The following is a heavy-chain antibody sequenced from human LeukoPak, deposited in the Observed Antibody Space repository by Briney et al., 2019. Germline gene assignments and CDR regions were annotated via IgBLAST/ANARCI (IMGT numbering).Heavy chain of an antibody. J-gene: IGHJ6*02. CDR2: ISAYNGNT. CDR3: ARDRKGVRYFDWLAHYYYGMDV. Sequence: ASVKVSCKASGYTFTSYGISWVRQAPGQGLEWMGWISAYNGNTNYAQKLQGRDTMTTDTSTSTAYMKLRSLRSDDTAVYYCARDRKGVRYFDWLAHYYYGMDVWGQGTTVTVSS. CDR1: GYTFTSYG. D-gene: IGHD3-9*01. V-gene: IGHV1-18*01.